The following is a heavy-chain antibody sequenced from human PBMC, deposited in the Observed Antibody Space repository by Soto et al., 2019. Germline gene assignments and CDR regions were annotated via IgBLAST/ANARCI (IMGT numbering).Heavy chain of an antibody. D-gene: IGHD3-9*01. CDR1: GGSISSSSYY. CDR2: IYYSGST. V-gene: IGHV4-39*06. Sequence: SETLSLTCTVSGGSISSSSYYWGWIRQPPGKGLEWIGSIYYSGSTNYNPSLKSRLTITKDTSKNQVVLTLTNMDPVDTATYYCTHRLVGSGQGYWGQGTLVTVSS. J-gene: IGHJ4*02. CDR3: THRLVGSGQGY.